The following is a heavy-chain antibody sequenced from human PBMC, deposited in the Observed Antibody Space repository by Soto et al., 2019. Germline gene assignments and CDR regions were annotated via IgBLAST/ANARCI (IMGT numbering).Heavy chain of an antibody. Sequence: GGSLRLSCAASGFTVSSTYMNWVRQAPGKGLEWVSVIYTGGSTYYADSVKGRFTISRDNSKNTVYLQMNSLRAEDTAMYYCAGDSHLGYWGQGTLVTVSS. J-gene: IGHJ4*02. V-gene: IGHV3-66*01. CDR3: AGDSHLGY. CDR2: IYTGGST. D-gene: IGHD3-16*01. CDR1: GFTVSSTY.